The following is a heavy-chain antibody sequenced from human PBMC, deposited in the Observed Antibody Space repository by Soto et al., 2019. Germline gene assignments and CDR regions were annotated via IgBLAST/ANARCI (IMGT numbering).Heavy chain of an antibody. J-gene: IGHJ4*02. D-gene: IGHD3-10*01. CDR1: GGSFSGYY. Sequence: SETLSLTCAVYGGSFSGYYWSWIRQPPGKGLEWIGEINHSGSTNYNPSLKSRVTISVDTSKNQFSLKLSSVTAADTAVYYCARGPNSYYYGSGSRYWGQGTLVTVS. CDR2: INHSGST. V-gene: IGHV4-34*01. CDR3: ARGPNSYYYGSGSRY.